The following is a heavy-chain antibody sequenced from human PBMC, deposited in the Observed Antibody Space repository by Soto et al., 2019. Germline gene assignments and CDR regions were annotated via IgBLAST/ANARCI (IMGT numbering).Heavy chain of an antibody. CDR2: ISGSGGST. D-gene: IGHD6-6*01. CDR3: AKAKSIAARRYYYYGMDV. J-gene: IGHJ6*02. V-gene: IGHV3-23*01. CDR1: GFTFSSYA. Sequence: VGSLRLSCAASGFTFSSYAMSWVRQAPGRGLEWVSAISGSGGSTYYADSVKGRFTISRDNSKNTLYLQMNSLRAEDTAVYYCAKAKSIAARRYYYYGMDVWGQGTTVTVSS.